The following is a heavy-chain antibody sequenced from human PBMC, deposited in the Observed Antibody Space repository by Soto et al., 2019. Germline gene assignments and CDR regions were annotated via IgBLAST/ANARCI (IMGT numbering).Heavy chain of an antibody. V-gene: IGHV3-30-3*01. Sequence: QVQLVESGGGVVQPGRSLRLSCAASGFTFNSYAMHWVRQAPGKGLEWVAVISDDGNNKHYADSVKGRFTISRDNSKNTLYLQMNSLRVEDTAVYNCSKDSSSWILTTGGQGTLVTVSS. CDR2: ISDDGNNK. CDR3: SKDSSSWILTT. J-gene: IGHJ4*02. CDR1: GFTFNSYA. D-gene: IGHD6-13*01.